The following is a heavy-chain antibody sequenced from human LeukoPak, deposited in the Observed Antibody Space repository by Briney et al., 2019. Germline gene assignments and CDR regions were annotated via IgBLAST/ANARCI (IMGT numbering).Heavy chain of an antibody. Sequence: GGSLRLSCAASGFTFSSCSINWVRQAPGKGLEWVSSISSSSSYIYYADSGKGRFTISRDNAKNSLYLQMNSLRAEDTAVYYCARSALLWFVEWHYYYGMDVWGQGTTVTVSS. CDR2: ISSSSSYI. D-gene: IGHD3-10*01. CDR3: ARSALLWFVEWHYYYGMDV. V-gene: IGHV3-21*01. CDR1: GFTFSSCS. J-gene: IGHJ6*02.